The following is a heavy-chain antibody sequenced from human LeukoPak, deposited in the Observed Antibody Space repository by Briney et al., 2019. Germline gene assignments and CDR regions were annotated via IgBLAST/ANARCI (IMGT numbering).Heavy chain of an antibody. CDR1: GFTFSSYS. J-gene: IGHJ4*02. D-gene: IGHD2-2*01. V-gene: IGHV3-21*01. CDR2: ISSSSSYI. CDR3: ARDRGLVVVPAAMPFDY. Sequence: GGSLRLSCAASGFTFSSYSMNWVRQAPGKGLEWVSSISSSSSYIYYADSVKGRFTISRDSAKNSLYLQMNSLRAEDTAVYYCARDRGLVVVPAAMPFDYWGQGTLVTVSS.